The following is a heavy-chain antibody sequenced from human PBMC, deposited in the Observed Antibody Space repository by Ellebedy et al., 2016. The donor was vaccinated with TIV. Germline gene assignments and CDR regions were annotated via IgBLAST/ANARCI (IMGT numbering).Heavy chain of an antibody. Sequence: ASVKVSXKASGYTFTGYYMHWVRQAPGQGLEWMGWINPNSGGTNYAQKFQGRVTMTRDTSTSTVYMELSSLRSEDTAVYYCAREGVVAATHYYYYGMDVWGQGTTVTVSS. CDR2: INPNSGGT. J-gene: IGHJ6*02. CDR3: AREGVVAATHYYYYGMDV. V-gene: IGHV1-2*02. D-gene: IGHD2-15*01. CDR1: GYTFTGYY.